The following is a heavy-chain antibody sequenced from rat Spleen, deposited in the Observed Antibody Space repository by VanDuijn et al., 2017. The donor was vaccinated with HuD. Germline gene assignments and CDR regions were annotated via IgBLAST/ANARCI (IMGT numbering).Heavy chain of an antibody. CDR3: TRDADDGSLFDY. V-gene: IGHV5-20*01. CDR1: GFTFSHYD. Sequence: EVQLVESGGGLVQPGRSMKLSCAASGFTFSHYDMAWVRQAPKKGLEWVAFISYDGSSTYYRDSVKGRFTISRDNAKSTLYLQMDSLRSEDTATYYCTRDADDGSLFDYWGQGVMVTVSS. CDR2: ISYDGSST. D-gene: IGHD1-12*03. J-gene: IGHJ2*01.